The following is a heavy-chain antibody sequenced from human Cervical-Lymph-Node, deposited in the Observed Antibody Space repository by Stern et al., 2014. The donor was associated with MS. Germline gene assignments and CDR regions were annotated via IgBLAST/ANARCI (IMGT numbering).Heavy chain of an antibody. CDR2: VHYSGST. CDR3: ARGIGGARGYYDY. J-gene: IGHJ4*01. V-gene: IGHV4-59*08. D-gene: IGHD2-21*01. Sequence: QVQLQESGPGLVKPSETLSLTCTVSDGPISGDFWNWIRQFPGKGLEWIGYVHYSGSTKYNPSLKSRFTISIDTSASQFSLNLSSVTTADTAVYYCARGIGGARGYYDYWGHGALVTAAS. CDR1: DGPISGDF.